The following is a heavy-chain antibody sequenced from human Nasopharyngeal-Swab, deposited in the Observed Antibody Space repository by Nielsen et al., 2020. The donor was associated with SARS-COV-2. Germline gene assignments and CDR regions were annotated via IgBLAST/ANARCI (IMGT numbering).Heavy chain of an antibody. Sequence: GGSLRLSCVASGFNLGDYYMDWVRQAPGKGLEWLGHSRVKANSYSAEYAASVTGRFTFSREESRNLLYLQMNSLTTGDTAVYYCARVGICYNDWCGSYDSWGQGTLVTVSS. CDR1: GFNLGDYY. J-gene: IGHJ4*02. D-gene: IGHD3-9*01. CDR2: SRVKANSYSA. V-gene: IGHV3-72*01. CDR3: ARVGICYNDWCGSYDS.